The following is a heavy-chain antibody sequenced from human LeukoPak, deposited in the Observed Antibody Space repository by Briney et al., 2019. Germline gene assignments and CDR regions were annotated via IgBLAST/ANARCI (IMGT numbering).Heavy chain of an antibody. Sequence: PSETLSLTCIVSGGSISSYSWSWIRQPAGKGLEWIGRLYTSGSTNYNPSLKSRVIMSVDTSKNQFSLKLSSVTAADTAVCYCATDPGYYWGYFDYWGQGTLVTVSS. CDR2: LYTSGST. CDR1: GGSISSYS. D-gene: IGHD3-22*01. CDR3: ATDPGYYWGYFDY. J-gene: IGHJ4*02. V-gene: IGHV4-4*07.